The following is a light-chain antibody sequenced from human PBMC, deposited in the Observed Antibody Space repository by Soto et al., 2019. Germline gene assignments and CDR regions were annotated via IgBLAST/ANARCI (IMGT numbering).Light chain of an antibody. CDR2: GNS. J-gene: IGLJ1*01. Sequence: QSVLTQPPSVSEPPGQMGTISCTGSSSNIGAGYDVHWYQQLPGTAPKLLIYGNSNRPSGVPDRFSGSKSGTSASLAITGLQAEDEADYYCQSYDSSLSGYVFGTGTKVTVL. CDR1: SSNIGAGYD. CDR3: QSYDSSLSGYV. V-gene: IGLV1-40*01.